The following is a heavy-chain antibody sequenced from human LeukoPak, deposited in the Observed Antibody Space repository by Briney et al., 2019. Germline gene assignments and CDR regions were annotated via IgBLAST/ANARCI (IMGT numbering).Heavy chain of an antibody. V-gene: IGHV3-7*01. Sequence: PGGSLRLSCAASGFTFSSYWMSWVRQAPGRGLEWVANIKQDGSEKYYMDSVKGRFTISRDSAMNSLYLQMNSLRAEDTAVYYCARSLRSGTYFDYWGQGTLVTVSS. D-gene: IGHD1-1*01. CDR1: GFTFSSYW. J-gene: IGHJ4*02. CDR3: ARSLRSGTYFDY. CDR2: IKQDGSEK.